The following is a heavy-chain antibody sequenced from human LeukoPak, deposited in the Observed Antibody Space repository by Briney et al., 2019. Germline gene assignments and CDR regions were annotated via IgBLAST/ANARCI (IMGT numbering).Heavy chain of an antibody. J-gene: IGHJ3*02. CDR1: GFTFSSYG. Sequence: GGSLRLSCAASGFTFSSYGMSWVRHAPGKGLEWVSGINWNGGSTGYADSVKGRFTVSRDNAKNSLYLQMNSLRAEDTALYHCAREGIAVAADAFDIWGQGTMVTVSS. V-gene: IGHV3-20*01. CDR3: AREGIAVAADAFDI. CDR2: INWNGGST. D-gene: IGHD6-19*01.